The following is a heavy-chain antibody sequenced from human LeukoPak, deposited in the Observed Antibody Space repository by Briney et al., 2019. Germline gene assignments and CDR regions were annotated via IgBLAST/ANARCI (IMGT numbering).Heavy chain of an antibody. J-gene: IGHJ4*02. V-gene: IGHV3-21*01. CDR2: LSYDISYI. Sequence: GGSLRLSCAASGFTFSSYTMNWVRQAPGKGLEWVSTLSYDISYIYYADSVKGRFTISRDDAKNSLYLQMNSLRAEDTAVYYCARDSPSDWVLWGQGTLVTVSS. CDR3: ARDSPSDWVL. CDR1: GFTFSSYT. D-gene: IGHD2-21*01.